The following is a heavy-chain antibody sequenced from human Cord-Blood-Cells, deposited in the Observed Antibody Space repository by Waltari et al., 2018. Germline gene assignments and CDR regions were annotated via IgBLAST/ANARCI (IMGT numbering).Heavy chain of an antibody. J-gene: IGHJ4*02. CDR1: CGSFSGYY. D-gene: IGHD3-22*01. CDR2: INHSGST. CDR3: ARGPYDSSGYYFYY. Sequence: QVQLQQWGAGLLTPSETLSHTCAVYCGSFSGYYRTWLRQPQGKGLEWIGEINHSGSTNYNPSLKSRVTISVDTSKNQFSLKLSSVTAADTAVYYCARGPYDSSGYYFYYWGQGTLVTVSS. V-gene: IGHV4-34*01.